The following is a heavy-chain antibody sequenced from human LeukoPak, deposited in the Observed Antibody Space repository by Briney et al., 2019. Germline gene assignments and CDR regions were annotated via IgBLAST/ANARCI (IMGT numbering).Heavy chain of an antibody. J-gene: IGHJ6*03. CDR3: ARDCSSTSCYFYYYYYMDV. V-gene: IGHV3-7*01. CDR2: IKQDGSEK. D-gene: IGHD2-2*01. Sequence: GGSLRLSCAASGLTFSNYAMSWVRQAPGKGLEWVANIKQDGSEKYYVDSVKGRFTISRDNAKNSLYLQMNSLRAEDTAVYYCARDCSSTSCYFYYYYYMDVWGKGTTVTVSS. CDR1: GLTFSNYA.